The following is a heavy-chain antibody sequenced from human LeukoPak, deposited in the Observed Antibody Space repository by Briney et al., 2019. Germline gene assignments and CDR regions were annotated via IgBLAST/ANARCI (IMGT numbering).Heavy chain of an antibody. D-gene: IGHD3-10*01. CDR2: INHSGST. Sequence: SETLSLTCAVYGGSFSGYYWSWIRQPPGKGLEWIGEINHSGSTNYNPSLGSRVTISVDTSKNQFSLKLSSVTAADTAVYSCARVTSTNWFDPWGQGTLVTVSS. CDR1: GGSFSGYY. V-gene: IGHV4-34*01. J-gene: IGHJ5*02. CDR3: ARVTSTNWFDP.